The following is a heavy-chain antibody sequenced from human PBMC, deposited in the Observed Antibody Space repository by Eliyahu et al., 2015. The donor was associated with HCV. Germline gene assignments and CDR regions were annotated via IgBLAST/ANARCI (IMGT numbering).Heavy chain of an antibody. Sequence: EVQLVESGGGLVKPGGSLRLSCAASGFTFSSYTMNWVRQAPGKGLEWVSSISSSSNYIYYADSVKGRFTISRDNAKNSLYLQMNSLRAEDTAVYYCAVIPEALRIDYWGQGTLVTVSS. J-gene: IGHJ4*02. CDR2: ISSSSNYI. V-gene: IGHV3-21*02. D-gene: IGHD1-14*01. CDR3: AVIPEALRIDY. CDR1: GFTFSSYT.